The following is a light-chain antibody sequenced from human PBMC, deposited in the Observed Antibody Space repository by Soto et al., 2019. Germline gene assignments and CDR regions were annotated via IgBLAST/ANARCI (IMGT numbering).Light chain of an antibody. V-gene: IGKV1-16*02. CDR3: LQYKSYPYT. Sequence: DIQVTQSPSSLSASVGDRVTITCRASQDISKSLTWFQQKPGKAPKSLIYDASSLQSGVPSKFSGSGSGTDFTLTISSLQPEDFAIYYCLQYKSYPYTFGQGTKLEIK. J-gene: IGKJ2*01. CDR2: DAS. CDR1: QDISKS.